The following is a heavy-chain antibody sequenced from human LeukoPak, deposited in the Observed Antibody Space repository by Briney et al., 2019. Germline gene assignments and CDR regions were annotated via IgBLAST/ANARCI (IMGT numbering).Heavy chain of an antibody. CDR1: GFNFSHYD. CDR2: IRFDGTIK. D-gene: IGHD3-22*01. CDR3: SRGDLFDRSGYYFSEYLQF. V-gene: IGHV3-33*01. J-gene: IGHJ1*01. Sequence: PGRSLRLSCAASGFNFSHYDMIWVRQAPGKGLEWVSVIRFDGTIKHYADSVKGRFSTSRDNSKNLLFLHVSSLRAEDTAVYYCSRGDLFDRSGYYFSEYLQFWGQGTLVIVSS.